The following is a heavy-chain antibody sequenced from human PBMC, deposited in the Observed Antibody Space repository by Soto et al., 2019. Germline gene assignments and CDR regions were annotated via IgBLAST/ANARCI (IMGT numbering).Heavy chain of an antibody. CDR1: GFTFSSYS. Sequence: EVQLVESGGGLVQPGGSLRLSCAASGFTFSSYSMNWVRQAPGKGLEWVSYISSSSSTIYYADSVKGRFTISRDNAKNSLYLQMNSLRAEDTAVYYCVRGRVVTTPGPNLDYWAREPWSPSPQ. CDR3: VRGRVVTTPGPNLDY. J-gene: IGHJ4*02. D-gene: IGHD3-3*01. CDR2: ISSSSSTI. V-gene: IGHV3-48*01.